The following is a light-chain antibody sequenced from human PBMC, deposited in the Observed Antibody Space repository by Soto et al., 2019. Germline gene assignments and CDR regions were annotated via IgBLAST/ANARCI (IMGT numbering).Light chain of an antibody. CDR2: DAS. V-gene: IGKV1-5*01. CDR3: QQYNSYLYT. Sequence: DIQMTQSPSTLSASVGDRVTITCRVSQSISSWLAWYQQKPGKAPKLLIYDASSLESGVPSRFGGSGSGTEFTLTISSLQPDDFATYYCQQYNSYLYTFGQGTKLEIK. J-gene: IGKJ2*01. CDR1: QSISSW.